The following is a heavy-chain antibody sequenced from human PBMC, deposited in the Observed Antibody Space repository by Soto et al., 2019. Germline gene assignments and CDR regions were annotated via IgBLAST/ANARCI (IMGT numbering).Heavy chain of an antibody. V-gene: IGHV3-73*01. CDR3: TRGPTVTTRGDYYYYYMDV. Sequence: PGGSLRLSCAASGFTFSGSAMHWVRQASGKGLEWVGRIRSKANSYATAYAASVKGRFTISRDDSKNTAYLQMNSLKTEDTAVYYCTRGPTVTTRGDYYYYYMDVWGKGTTVTVSS. D-gene: IGHD4-4*01. CDR1: GFTFSGSA. J-gene: IGHJ6*03. CDR2: IRSKANSYAT.